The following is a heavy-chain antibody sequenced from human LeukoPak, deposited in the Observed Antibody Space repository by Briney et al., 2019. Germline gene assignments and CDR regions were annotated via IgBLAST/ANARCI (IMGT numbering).Heavy chain of an antibody. CDR2: IYPDDSDT. Sequence: GEPLKISCKGSGYSFTSYWIGWVRQMPGKGLEWMGIIYPDDSDTRYSPSFQGQVTISADKSISTAYLQWRSLKASDTAMYYCARHRFSYGDPGDYWGQGTLITVSS. D-gene: IGHD4-17*01. V-gene: IGHV5-51*01. CDR1: GYSFTSYW. CDR3: ARHRFSYGDPGDY. J-gene: IGHJ4*02.